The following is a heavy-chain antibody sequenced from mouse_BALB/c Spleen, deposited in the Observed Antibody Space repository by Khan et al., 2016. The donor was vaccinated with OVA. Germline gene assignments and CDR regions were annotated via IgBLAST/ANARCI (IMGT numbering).Heavy chain of an antibody. CDR2: ISSGGDYT. V-gene: IGHV5-6*01. Sequence: EVQLVESGGDLVKPGGSLKLSCAASGFTISSYSMSWVRQTQDKRLEWVASISSGGDYTYYPDCVKGRFAISSDDSKHTLYLQLRDLKSEDTAIYYCAYLLTGCFAYWGQETLVTGSA. J-gene: IGHJ3*01. CDR1: GFTISSYS. CDR3: AYLLTGCFAY.